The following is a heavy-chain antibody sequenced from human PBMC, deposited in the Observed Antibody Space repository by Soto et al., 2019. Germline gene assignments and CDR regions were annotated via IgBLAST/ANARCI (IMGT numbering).Heavy chain of an antibody. CDR3: ARGPDGDRLGFYYHAMDV. J-gene: IGHJ6*02. D-gene: IGHD4-17*01. Sequence: SETLSLTCAVSGGSLSNYYWSWTRQPPGKGLEFIGEMSDSGSTNYNSSLKSRVTISVDTSKNQFSLNVKSVTAADTAVYFCARGPDGDRLGFYYHAMDVWGQGTTVTVSS. V-gene: IGHV4-34*01. CDR2: MSDSGST. CDR1: GGSLSNYY.